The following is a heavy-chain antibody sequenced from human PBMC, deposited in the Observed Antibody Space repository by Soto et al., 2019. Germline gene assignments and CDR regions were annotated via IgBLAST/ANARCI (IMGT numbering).Heavy chain of an antibody. CDR3: STEALTTVTTYLFAC. Sequence: EVQLVESGGGLVKPGGSLRLSCAASGFTFSHAWMSWVRQAPGKGLDWVGRIKSKTEGGTTDYAAPVKGRFTISRDDSNHTMYLEMNSLKTEDTAVYYCSTEALTTVTTYLFACWGQGPLVDVSA. V-gene: IGHV3-15*01. J-gene: IGHJ1*01. CDR1: GFTFSHAW. D-gene: IGHD4-17*01. CDR2: IKSKTEGGTT.